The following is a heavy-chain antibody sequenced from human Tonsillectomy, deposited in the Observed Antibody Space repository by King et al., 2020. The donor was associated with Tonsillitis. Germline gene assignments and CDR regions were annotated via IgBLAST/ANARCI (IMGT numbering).Heavy chain of an antibody. V-gene: IGHV3-11*01. D-gene: IGHD2-21*02. Sequence: VQLVESGGGLVKPGGSLRLSCAASGFTFSDYYMTWIRQAPGRGLEYLSYISGGGSDIFYADSVKGRFTISRDNAKNSLFLQMNSLRAEDTAVYYCARTARTPDSWGQGTLVTVSS. CDR3: ARTARTPDS. CDR2: ISGGGSDI. CDR1: GFTFSDYY. J-gene: IGHJ4*02.